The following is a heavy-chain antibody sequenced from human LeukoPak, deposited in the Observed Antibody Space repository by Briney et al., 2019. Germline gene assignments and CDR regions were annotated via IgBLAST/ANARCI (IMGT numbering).Heavy chain of an antibody. V-gene: IGHV5-51*01. CDR3: ARLIGGSGSIYWFDP. J-gene: IGHJ5*02. CDR2: IYPGDSDN. D-gene: IGHD3-10*01. Sequence: GESLKISCKGSGYRFTSYWIGWGRPMPGKGLGWMGIIYPGDSDNRYSPSFQGQVTISADKSINTAYLQWSSLKASDTAMYYCARLIGGSGSIYWFDPWGQGTLVTVSS. CDR1: GYRFTSYW.